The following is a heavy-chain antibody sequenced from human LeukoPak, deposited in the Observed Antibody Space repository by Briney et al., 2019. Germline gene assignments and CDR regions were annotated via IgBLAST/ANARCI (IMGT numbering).Heavy chain of an antibody. CDR2: IYHSGST. D-gene: IGHD5/OR15-5a*01. V-gene: IGHV4-38-2*02. CDR3: ARDARPAKGSVRPGRYFDY. Sequence: PSETLSLTCTVSGYSISSGYYWGWIRQPPGKGLEWIGSIYHSGSTYYNPSLKSRVTISVDTSKNQFSLKLSSVTAADTAVYYCARDARPAKGSVRPGRYFDYWGQGTLVTVSS. CDR1: GYSISSGYY. J-gene: IGHJ4*02.